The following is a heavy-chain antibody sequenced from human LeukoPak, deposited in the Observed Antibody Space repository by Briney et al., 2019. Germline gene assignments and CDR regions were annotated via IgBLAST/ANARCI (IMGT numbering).Heavy chain of an antibody. CDR2: ISAYNGNT. J-gene: IGHJ4*02. CDR3: ARVKYSSGWYSKDY. Sequence: GASVKVSCKASGYTFTSYGISWVRQAPGQGLEWMGWISAYNGNTNYAQKLQGRVTMTTDTSTSTAYMELSRLRSDDTAVYYCARVKYSSGWYSKDYWGQGTLVTVSS. CDR1: GYTFTSYG. D-gene: IGHD6-19*01. V-gene: IGHV1-18*01.